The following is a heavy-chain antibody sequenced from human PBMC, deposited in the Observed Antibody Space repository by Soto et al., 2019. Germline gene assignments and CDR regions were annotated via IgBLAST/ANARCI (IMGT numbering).Heavy chain of an antibody. Sequence: SGPAGEPTQTLTLTCTFSGFSLSTSGVGVGWIRQPPGKALEWLAFIYWDDDKRYSPSLKSRLTIIKDTSKNQVVLRMTNMDPVDTATYYCAHRTAAGNWFDPWGQGTLVTVSS. CDR3: AHRTAAGNWFDP. CDR1: GFSLSTSGVG. CDR2: IYWDDDK. V-gene: IGHV2-5*02. J-gene: IGHJ5*02. D-gene: IGHD6-13*01.